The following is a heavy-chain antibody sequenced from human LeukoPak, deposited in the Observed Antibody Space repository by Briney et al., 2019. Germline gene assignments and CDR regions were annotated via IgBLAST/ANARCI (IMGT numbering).Heavy chain of an antibody. CDR2: INTNTGNP. Sequence: ASVKVSCKASGYTFTSYAMNWVRQAPGQGLEWMGWINTNTGNPTYAQGFTGRFVFPLDTSVSTAYLQISSLKAEDTAVYYCAMGYYGSGSRYYYYYMDVWGKGTTATVSS. D-gene: IGHD3-10*01. CDR1: GYTFTSYA. J-gene: IGHJ6*03. CDR3: AMGYYGSGSRYYYYYMDV. V-gene: IGHV7-4-1*02.